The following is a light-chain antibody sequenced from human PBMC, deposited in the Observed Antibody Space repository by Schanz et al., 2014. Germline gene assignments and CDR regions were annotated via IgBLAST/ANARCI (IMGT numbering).Light chain of an antibody. CDR2: EVN. CDR3: SSYTSSSTRV. CDR1: SSDVGGYNY. J-gene: IGLJ3*02. Sequence: QSALTQPASVSGSPGQSITISCTGTSSDVGGYNYVSWYEQHPGKAPKLMIYEVNKRPSGVPDRFSGSKSGNTASLTVSGLQAEDEADYYCSSYTSSSTRVFGGGTKLTVL. V-gene: IGLV2-14*01.